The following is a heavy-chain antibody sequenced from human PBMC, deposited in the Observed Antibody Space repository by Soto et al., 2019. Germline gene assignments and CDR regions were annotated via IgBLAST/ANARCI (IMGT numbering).Heavy chain of an antibody. V-gene: IGHV1-69*02. CDR3: ASSHGDYGDAFDI. CDR2: IIPILGIA. CDR1: GCTFSSYT. J-gene: IGHJ3*02. Sequence: GASVKVSCKASGCTFSSYTISWVRQAPGQGLEWMGRIIPILGIANYAQKFQGRVTITADKSTSTAYMELSSLRSEDTAVYYCASSHGDYGDAFDIWGQGTMVTVSS. D-gene: IGHD4-17*01.